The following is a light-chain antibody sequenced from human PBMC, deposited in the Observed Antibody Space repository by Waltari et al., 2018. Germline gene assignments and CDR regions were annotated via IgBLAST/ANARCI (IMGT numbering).Light chain of an antibody. CDR2: GAS. V-gene: IGKV3-20*01. CDR1: QCVSTYY. J-gene: IGKJ4*01. CDR3: QQYGSSPLT. Sequence: EIVLTPSPGPLSLSPGERATLSCRASQCVSTYYFAWYQQKPGQAPRLLIYGASSRATGIPDRFSGGGSGTDFTLTISRLEPEDFAVYYCQQYGSSPLTFGGGTKVEIK.